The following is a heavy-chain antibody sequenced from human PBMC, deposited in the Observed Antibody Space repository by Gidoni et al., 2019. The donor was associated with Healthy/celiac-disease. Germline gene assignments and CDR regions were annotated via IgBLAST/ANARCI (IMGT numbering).Heavy chain of an antibody. CDR3: ARGLIYCSGGSCYSGSWFDP. J-gene: IGHJ5*02. V-gene: IGHV4-34*01. CDR1: GGSFSGYY. Sequence: QVQLQQWGAGLLKPSETLSLTCAVYGGSFSGYYCRWIRQPPGKGLEWIGEINHSGSTNYNPSLKSRVTISVDTSKNQFSLKLSSVTAADTAVYYCARGLIYCSGGSCYSGSWFDPWGQGTLVTVSS. D-gene: IGHD2-15*01. CDR2: INHSGST.